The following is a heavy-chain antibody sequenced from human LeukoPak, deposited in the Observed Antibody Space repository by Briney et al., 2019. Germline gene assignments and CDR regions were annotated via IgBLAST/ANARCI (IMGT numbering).Heavy chain of an antibody. CDR1: GGSFSGYY. J-gene: IGHJ5*02. Sequence: PSETLSLTCAVYGGSFSGYYWSWIRQPPGKGLEWIGEINHSGSTNYNPSLKSRVTISVDTSKNQFSLKLSSVTAADTAVYYCARGQGVPAARHSNWFDPWGQGTLVTVSS. V-gene: IGHV4-34*01. CDR2: INHSGST. CDR3: ARGQGVPAARHSNWFDP. D-gene: IGHD2-2*01.